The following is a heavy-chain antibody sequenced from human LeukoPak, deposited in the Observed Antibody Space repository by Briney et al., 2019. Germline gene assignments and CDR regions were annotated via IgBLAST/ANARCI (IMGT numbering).Heavy chain of an antibody. J-gene: IGHJ3*02. D-gene: IGHD2-2*01. CDR1: GGSISSGDYY. V-gene: IGHV4-30-4*08. CDR3: ARVYADGWDDDAFDI. Sequence: SETLSLTCTVSGGSISSGDYYWSWIRQPPGKGLEWIGYIYYSGSTSYNPSLKSRVTMLVDTSKNQFSLKLSSVTAADTAVYYCARVYADGWDDDAFDIWGQGTMVTVSS. CDR2: IYYSGST.